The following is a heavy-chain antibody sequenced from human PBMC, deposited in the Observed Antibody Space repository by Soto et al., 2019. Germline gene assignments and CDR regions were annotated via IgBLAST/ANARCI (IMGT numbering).Heavy chain of an antibody. J-gene: IGHJ3*02. CDR3: ARLPYAFDI. CDR1: GGSISSSSYY. Sequence: SESLSLTCTVSGGSISSSSYYWGWIRQPPGKGLEWIGSIYYSGSTYYNPSLKSRVTISVDTSKNQFSLKLSSVTAADTAVYYCARLPYAFDIWGQGTMVTVSS. V-gene: IGHV4-39*01. CDR2: IYYSGST.